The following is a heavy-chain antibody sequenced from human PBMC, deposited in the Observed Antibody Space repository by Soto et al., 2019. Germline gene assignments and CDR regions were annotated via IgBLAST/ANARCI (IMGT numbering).Heavy chain of an antibody. V-gene: IGHV1-8*01. CDR1: GYTFTSYD. D-gene: IGHD3-3*01. CDR3: ARADYDFWSGYFPNWFDP. CDR2: MNPNSGNT. Sequence: QVPLVQSGAEVKKPGASVKVSCKASGYTFTSYDINWVRQATGQGLEWMGWMNPNSGNTGYAQKFQGRVTMTRNTSISTAYMELSSLRSEDTAVYYCARADYDFWSGYFPNWFDPWGQGTLVTVSS. J-gene: IGHJ5*02.